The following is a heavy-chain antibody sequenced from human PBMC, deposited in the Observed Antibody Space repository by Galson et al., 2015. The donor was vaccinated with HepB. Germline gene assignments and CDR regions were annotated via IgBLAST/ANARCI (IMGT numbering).Heavy chain of an antibody. CDR2: ISGSGGST. V-gene: IGHV3-23*01. CDR1: GFTFSSYA. J-gene: IGHJ4*02. D-gene: IGHD3-10*01. Sequence: SLRLSCAASGFTFSSYAMSWVRQAPGKGLEWVSAISGSGGSTYYADSVKGRFTISRDNSKNTLYLQMNSLRAEDTAVYYCAKDLASSGSYYNAPFFDYWGQGTLVTVSS. CDR3: AKDLASSGSYYNAPFFDY.